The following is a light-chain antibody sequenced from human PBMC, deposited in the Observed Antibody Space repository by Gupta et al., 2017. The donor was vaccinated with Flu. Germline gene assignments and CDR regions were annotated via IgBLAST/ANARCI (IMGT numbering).Light chain of an antibody. J-gene: IGLJ1*01. CDR2: DVS. V-gene: IGLV2-14*01. Sequence: QSALPQPASVSGSPGHSITLSCTGTSSDVGNSDYVSWYQQDPGKAPKLLIYDVSNRPSGVSSRFSGSKSGNTASLTISGLQAEDETDYYCSSYTSTTTFYVFGTGTKV. CDR1: SSDVGNSDY. CDR3: SSYTSTTTFYV.